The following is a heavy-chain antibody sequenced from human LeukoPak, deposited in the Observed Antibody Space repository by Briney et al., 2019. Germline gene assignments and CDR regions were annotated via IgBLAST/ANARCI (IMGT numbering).Heavy chain of an antibody. CDR1: GGSISSYY. J-gene: IGHJ4*02. CDR3: ARGSKAAPGTFDY. Sequence: SETLSLTCTVSGGSISSYYWSWIRQPPGKGLEWIGYIYYTGSTDYNPSLKSRVAISVETSKNQFSLKLSSVTAADTAVYYCARGSKAAPGTFDYWGQGTLVTVSS. D-gene: IGHD6-13*01. V-gene: IGHV4-59*01. CDR2: IYYTGST.